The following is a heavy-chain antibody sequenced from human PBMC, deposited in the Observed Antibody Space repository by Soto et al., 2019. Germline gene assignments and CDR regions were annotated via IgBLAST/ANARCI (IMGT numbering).Heavy chain of an antibody. CDR1: GGSISSSSYY. D-gene: IGHD2-15*01. Sequence: QLQLQESGPGLVKPSETLSLTCAVSGGSISSSSYYWGWIRQPPGKGLEWIGSIYYSGSTYYNPSLKSRVTISVDTSKHQLSLKLSSVTAADTAVYYCARHTPAISISDHWGQGTLVTVSS. J-gene: IGHJ4*02. CDR3: ARHTPAISISDH. CDR2: IYYSGST. V-gene: IGHV4-39*01.